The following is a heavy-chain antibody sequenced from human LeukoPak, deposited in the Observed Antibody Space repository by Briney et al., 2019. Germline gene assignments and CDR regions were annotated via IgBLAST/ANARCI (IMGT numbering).Heavy chain of an antibody. Sequence: GGSLRLSCAASGFTFSSYGMHWVRQAPGKGLEWVAVISYDGSNKYYADSVKGRFTISRDNSKNTLYLQMNSLRAEDTAVYYCAKATTVVTVRRGSFDYWGQGTLVTVSS. CDR3: AKATTVVTVRRGSFDY. V-gene: IGHV3-30*18. D-gene: IGHD4-23*01. CDR2: ISYDGSNK. CDR1: GFTFSSYG. J-gene: IGHJ4*02.